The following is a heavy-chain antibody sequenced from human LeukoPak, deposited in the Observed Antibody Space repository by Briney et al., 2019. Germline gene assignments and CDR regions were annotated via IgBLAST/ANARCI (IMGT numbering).Heavy chain of an antibody. J-gene: IGHJ4*02. Sequence: SETLSLTCAVSGGSFGSYYWSWIRQPAGKGLEWIGRIHTSGNINYNPSVKSRVSMSLDTSKNQFSLKMRSVTAADTAVYYCASGRRDVWFGELLLGFDYWGQGTLVTVSS. D-gene: IGHD3-10*01. CDR1: GGSFGSYY. V-gene: IGHV4-4*07. CDR3: ASGRRDVWFGELLLGFDY. CDR2: IHTSGNI.